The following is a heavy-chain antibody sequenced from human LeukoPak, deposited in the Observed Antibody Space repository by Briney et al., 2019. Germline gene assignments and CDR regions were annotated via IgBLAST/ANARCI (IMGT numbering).Heavy chain of an antibody. CDR3: ARDASWPTVSTPGDDFDY. J-gene: IGHJ4*02. Sequence: GGSLRLSCTVSGFTFSSYWMHWVRRAPGKGLVWVSRIKTDGSVRSYADSVKGRFTISRDNAKNTVYLQMNSLRVEDTAVYYCARDASWPTVSTPGDDFDYWGQGTLVTVSS. D-gene: IGHD4-23*01. CDR1: GFTFSSYW. V-gene: IGHV3-74*01. CDR2: IKTDGSVR.